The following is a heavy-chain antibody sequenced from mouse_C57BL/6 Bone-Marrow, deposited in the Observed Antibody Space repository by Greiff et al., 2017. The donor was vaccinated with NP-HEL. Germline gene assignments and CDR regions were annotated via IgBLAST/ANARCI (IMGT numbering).Heavy chain of an antibody. V-gene: IGHV2-2*01. CDR3: ASPYYGYLYYYAMDY. CDR2: IWSGGST. Sequence: QVQLKQSGPGLVQPSQSLSITCTVSGFSLTSYGVHWVRQSPGKGLEWLGVIWSGGSTDYNAAFISRLSISKDNSKSQVFFKMNSLQADDTAIYYCASPYYGYLYYYAMDYWGQGTSVTVSS. CDR1: GFSLTSYG. D-gene: IGHD2-9*01. J-gene: IGHJ4*01.